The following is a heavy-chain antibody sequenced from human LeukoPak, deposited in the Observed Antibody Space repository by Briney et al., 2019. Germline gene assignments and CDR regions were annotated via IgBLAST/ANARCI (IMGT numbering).Heavy chain of an antibody. CDR2: ISAYNGNT. D-gene: IGHD3-3*01. J-gene: IGHJ6*03. Sequence: ASVKVSCEASGYTFTSYGISWVRQAPGQGLEWMGWISAYNGNTNYAQKLQGRVTMTTDTSTSTAYMELRSLRSDDTAVYYCARDPSYYDFWSGYYSYYYYYMDVWGKGTTVTVSS. CDR3: ARDPSYYDFWSGYYSYYYYYMDV. V-gene: IGHV1-18*01. CDR1: GYTFTSYG.